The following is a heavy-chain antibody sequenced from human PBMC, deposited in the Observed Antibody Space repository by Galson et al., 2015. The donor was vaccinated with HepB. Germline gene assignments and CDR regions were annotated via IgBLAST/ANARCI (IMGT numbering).Heavy chain of an antibody. D-gene: IGHD6-6*01. CDR3: ARTRDIAARPGSVGGGLDY. CDR1: GFTFSDYY. V-gene: IGHV3-11*06. CDR2: ISSSSSYT. J-gene: IGHJ4*02. Sequence: SLRLSCAASGFTFSDYYMSWIRQAPGKGLEWVSYISSSSSYTNYADSVKGRFTISRDNAKNSLYLQMNSLRAEDTAVYYCARTRDIAARPGSVGGGLDYWGQGSRVTVSS.